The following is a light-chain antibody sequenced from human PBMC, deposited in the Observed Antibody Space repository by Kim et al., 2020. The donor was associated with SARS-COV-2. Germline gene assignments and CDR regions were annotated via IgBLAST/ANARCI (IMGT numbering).Light chain of an antibody. CDR1: QSVTSN. CDR2: GAS. Sequence: EIVMTQSPATLSVSPGERATLPCRASQSVTSNLAWYQQKPGQAPRLLIYGASIRATGIPVRFVGSGSGTEFTLTISSLQSEDIAVYYCQQYNNWPFFGPRTQVDIK. CDR3: QQYNNWPF. V-gene: IGKV3-15*01. J-gene: IGKJ3*01.